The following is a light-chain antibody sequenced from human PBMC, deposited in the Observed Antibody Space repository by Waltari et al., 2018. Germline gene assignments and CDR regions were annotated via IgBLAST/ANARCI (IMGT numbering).Light chain of an antibody. Sequence: DIVMTQSPDSLAVSLGERATINSKSSQSLFYSSNNKNYLAWYQQKSGQPPKLLIYWASTRDSGVPDRFSGSGSGTDFTLTIDSLQAEDVAVYYCHQYYYSPVAFGGGTKVEIK. J-gene: IGKJ4*01. CDR2: WAS. V-gene: IGKV4-1*01. CDR3: HQYYYSPVA. CDR1: QSLFYSSNNKNY.